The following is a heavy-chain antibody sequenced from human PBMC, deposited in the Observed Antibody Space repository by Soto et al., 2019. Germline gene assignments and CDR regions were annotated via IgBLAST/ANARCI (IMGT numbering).Heavy chain of an antibody. V-gene: IGHV3-7*01. Sequence: PGGSLRLSCAASGFIFSSYWMTWLRQAPGKGLEWVANIRPDGSASNYVDSVRGRFTISRDNAKNSLYLQMNSLRAEDTAVYYCARDPVRGDDYNFDYWGQGTLATVSS. CDR2: IRPDGSAS. CDR1: GFIFSSYW. D-gene: IGHD3-10*01. CDR3: ARDPVRGDDYNFDY. J-gene: IGHJ4*02.